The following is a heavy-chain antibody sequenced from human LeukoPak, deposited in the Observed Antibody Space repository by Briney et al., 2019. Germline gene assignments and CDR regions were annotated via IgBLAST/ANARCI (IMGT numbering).Heavy chain of an antibody. D-gene: IGHD2-15*01. Sequence: GGSLRLSCAASGFTVSSNYMSWVRQAPGKGLEWVSVIYSGGSTYYADSVKGRFTISRHNSKNTLYLQMNSLRAEDTAVYYCARAPGYCSGGSCYSFDYWGQGTLVTVSS. CDR1: GFTVSSNY. CDR3: ARAPGYCSGGSCYSFDY. J-gene: IGHJ4*02. V-gene: IGHV3-53*04. CDR2: IYSGGST.